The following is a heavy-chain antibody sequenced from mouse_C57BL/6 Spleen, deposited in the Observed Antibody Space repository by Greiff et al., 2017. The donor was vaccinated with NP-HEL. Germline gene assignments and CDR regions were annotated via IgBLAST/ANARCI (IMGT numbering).Heavy chain of an antibody. CDR2: ISDGGSYT. D-gene: IGHD1-3*01. J-gene: IGHJ2*01. V-gene: IGHV5-4*01. Sequence: EVQLQESGGGLVKPGGSLKLSCAASGFTFSSYAMSWVRQTPEKRLEWVATISDGGSYTYYPDNVKGRFTISRDNAKNNLYLQMSHLKSEDTAMYYCARKWGHYWGQGTTLTVSS. CDR1: GFTFSSYA. CDR3: ARKWGHY.